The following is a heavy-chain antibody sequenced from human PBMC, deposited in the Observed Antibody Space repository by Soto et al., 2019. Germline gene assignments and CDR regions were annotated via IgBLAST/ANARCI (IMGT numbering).Heavy chain of an antibody. CDR3: ARDSWGGVTTLFDY. CDR1: GFTFSSYA. V-gene: IGHV3-30-3*01. CDR2: ISYDGSNK. D-gene: IGHD4-17*01. J-gene: IGHJ4*02. Sequence: ESGGGVVQPGRSLRLSCAASGFTFSSYAMHWVRQAPGKGLEWVAVISYDGSNKYYADSVKGRFTISRDNSKNTLYLQMNRMIAEDTAVYYCARDSWGGVTTLFDYWGQGTLVTVSS.